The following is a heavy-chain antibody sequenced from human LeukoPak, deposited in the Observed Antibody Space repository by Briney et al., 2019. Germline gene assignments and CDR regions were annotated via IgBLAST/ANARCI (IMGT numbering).Heavy chain of an antibody. D-gene: IGHD6-19*01. CDR3: AKDPEALHSSGWSDYYFDY. V-gene: IGHV3-23*01. CDR1: GFTFSSYA. Sequence: PGGSLRLSCAASGFTFSSYAMSWVRQAPGKGLEWVSAISGSGGSTYYADSVKGRFTISRDNSKNTLYLQMNSLRAEDTAVYYCAKDPEALHSSGWSDYYFDYWGQGTLVTVSS. CDR2: ISGSGGST. J-gene: IGHJ4*02.